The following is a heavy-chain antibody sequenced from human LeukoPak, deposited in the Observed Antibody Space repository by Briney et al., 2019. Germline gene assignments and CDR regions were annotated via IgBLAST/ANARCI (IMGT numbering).Heavy chain of an antibody. Sequence: QPGGSLRLSCAASGFTFSSYWMHWVRQAPGKGLLWVSSINSGGSSTSYEDSVKGRFTISRDNAKNTLYLQMNSLRAEDTAVYYCASGGTMVRGVIFYWGQGTLVTVSS. D-gene: IGHD3-10*01. CDR1: GFTFSSYW. CDR3: ASGGTMVRGVIFY. CDR2: INSGGSST. V-gene: IGHV3-74*01. J-gene: IGHJ4*02.